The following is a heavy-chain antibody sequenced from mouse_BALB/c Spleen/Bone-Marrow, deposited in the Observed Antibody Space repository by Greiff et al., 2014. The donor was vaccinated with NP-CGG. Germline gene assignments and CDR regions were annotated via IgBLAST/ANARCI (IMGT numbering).Heavy chain of an antibody. CDR1: GFNIKDYY. J-gene: IGHJ2*01. V-gene: IGHV14-4*02. D-gene: IGHD2-4*01. Sequence: DVQLVESGAELVRSGASVKLSCTASGFNIKDYYMHWVKQRPEQGLEWIGWIDPENGDTEYAPKFQGKATMTADTSSNAAYLQLSSLTSEDTAVYYGNARGDYDFDYFDYWGQGTTLTVSS. CDR2: IDPENGDT. CDR3: NARGDYDFDYFDY.